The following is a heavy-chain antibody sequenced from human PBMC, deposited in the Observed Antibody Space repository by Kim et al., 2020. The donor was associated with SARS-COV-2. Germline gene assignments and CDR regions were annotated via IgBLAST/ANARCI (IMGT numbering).Heavy chain of an antibody. V-gene: IGHV7-4-1*02. CDR3: AIPQAGPFDY. CDR2: INTNTGNP. J-gene: IGHJ4*02. CDR1: GYTCTSYA. Sequence: ASVKVSCKASGYTCTSYAMNWVRQAPGQGLEWMGWINTNTGNPTYAQGFTGRFVFSLDTSVGTAYLQISSLKAEDTAVYYCAIPQAGPFDYWGQGTLVTVSS. D-gene: IGHD6-19*01.